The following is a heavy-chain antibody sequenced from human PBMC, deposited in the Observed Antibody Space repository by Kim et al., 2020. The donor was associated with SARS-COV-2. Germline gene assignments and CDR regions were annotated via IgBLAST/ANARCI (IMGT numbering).Heavy chain of an antibody. D-gene: IGHD2-21*02. V-gene: IGHV4-59*01. CDR3: ARAAGGWIVGGTMDV. Sequence: PSLKGRVSISVETAKNQFSRKLSSVTAADTAVYYCARAAGGWIVGGTMDVWGQGTTVTVSS. J-gene: IGHJ6*02.